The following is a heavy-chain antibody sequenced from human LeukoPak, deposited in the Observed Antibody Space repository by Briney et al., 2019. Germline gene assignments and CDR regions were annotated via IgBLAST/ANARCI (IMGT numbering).Heavy chain of an antibody. Sequence: ASVKVSCKASGYTFTSYDINWVRQATGHGLEWMGWMNPNSGNTGYAQKFQGRVTVTRNTSISTAYMELSSLRSEDTAVYYCARGGPLRRTVTTLGYWGQGTLVTVSS. J-gene: IGHJ4*02. CDR1: GYTFTSYD. V-gene: IGHV1-8*01. D-gene: IGHD4-17*01. CDR2: MNPNSGNT. CDR3: ARGGPLRRTVTTLGY.